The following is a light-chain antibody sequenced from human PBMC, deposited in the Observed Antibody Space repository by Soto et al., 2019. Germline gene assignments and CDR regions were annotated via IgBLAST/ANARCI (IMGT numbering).Light chain of an antibody. J-gene: IGKJ2*01. CDR2: GAS. CDR1: QSVSSN. V-gene: IGKV3-15*01. CDR3: QQYDNWPPYT. Sequence: EIVMTQSPATLSVSPGERATLSCRASQSVSSNLAWYQQKPGQAPRLLIYGASTRATGIPAGFSGSRSGKEFTLTINSLQSEDFAVYYCQQYDNWPPYTFGQGTKLEIK.